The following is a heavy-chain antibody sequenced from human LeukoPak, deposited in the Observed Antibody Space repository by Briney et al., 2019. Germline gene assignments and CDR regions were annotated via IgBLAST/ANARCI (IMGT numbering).Heavy chain of an antibody. Sequence: ASVKVSCKASGYTFTSYGISWVRQAPGQGLEWMGWISAYNGNTNYAQKLQGRVTMTTDTSTSTAYMELRSLRSDDTAVYYCARQQILNNCGGDCYPLSYAFDIWGQGTMVTVSS. CDR3: ARQQILNNCGGDCYPLSYAFDI. CDR1: GYTFTSYG. CDR2: ISAYNGNT. V-gene: IGHV1-18*01. J-gene: IGHJ3*02. D-gene: IGHD2-21*02.